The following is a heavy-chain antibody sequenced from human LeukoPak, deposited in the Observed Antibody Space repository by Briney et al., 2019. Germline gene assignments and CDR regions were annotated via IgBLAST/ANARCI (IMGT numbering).Heavy chain of an antibody. Sequence: GGSLRLSCAASGFTFSDYYMSWIRQAPGKGLEWISYISGGGSTIYYADSVKGRFTISRDNAKNSLYLQMNSLRAEDTAVYYCARLHVKFYCSGGSCYPGHWGQGTLVTVSS. CDR3: ARLHVKFYCSGGSCYPGH. D-gene: IGHD2-15*01. CDR2: ISGGGSTI. V-gene: IGHV3-11*01. CDR1: GFTFSDYY. J-gene: IGHJ4*02.